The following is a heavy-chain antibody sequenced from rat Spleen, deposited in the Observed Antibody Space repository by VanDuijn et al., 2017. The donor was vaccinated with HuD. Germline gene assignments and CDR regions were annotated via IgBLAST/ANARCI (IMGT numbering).Heavy chain of an antibody. CDR1: GFIFRNYD. Sequence: EVQLVESGGGLVQSGGSLKLSCAASGFIFRNYDMAWVRQAPTKGLEWIASISSGGHNTYYRDSVKGRFTISRDDAKNIQYLQKDSLRSEDTATYYCTTGSSYIPFAYWGQGTLVTVSS. V-gene: IGHV5S13*01. J-gene: IGHJ3*01. CDR3: TTGSSYIPFAY. D-gene: IGHD1-2*01. CDR2: ISSGGHNT.